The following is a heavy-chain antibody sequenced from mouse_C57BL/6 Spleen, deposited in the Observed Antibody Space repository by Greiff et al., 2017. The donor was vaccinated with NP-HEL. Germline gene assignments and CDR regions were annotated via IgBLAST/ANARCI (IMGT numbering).Heavy chain of an antibody. D-gene: IGHD1-1*01. CDR1: GYTFTEYT. V-gene: IGHV1-62-2*01. CDR2: FYPGSGSI. CDR3: ARQPYYYGSSPYAMDY. J-gene: IGHJ4*01. Sequence: QVQLKQSGAELVKPGASVKLSCKASGYTFTEYTIHWVKQRSGQGLEWIGWFYPGSGSIKYNEKFKDKATLTADKSSSTVYMELSRLTSEDSAVYFCARQPYYYGSSPYAMDYWGQGTSVTVSS.